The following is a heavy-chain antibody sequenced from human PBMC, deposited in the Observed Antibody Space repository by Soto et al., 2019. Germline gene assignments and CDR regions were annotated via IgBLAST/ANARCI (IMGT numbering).Heavy chain of an antibody. D-gene: IGHD3-16*02. CDR1: GGSISSYY. V-gene: IGHV4-59*01. CDR2: IYYSGST. CDR3: AAAIFQNIVSENAFDI. Sequence: SQTLSLTCTVSGGSISSYYWSWIRQPPGKGLEWIGYIYYSGSTNYNPSLKSRVTISVDTSKNQFSLKLSSVTAADTAVYYCAAAIFQNIVSENAFDIWGQGTMVTVSS. J-gene: IGHJ3*02.